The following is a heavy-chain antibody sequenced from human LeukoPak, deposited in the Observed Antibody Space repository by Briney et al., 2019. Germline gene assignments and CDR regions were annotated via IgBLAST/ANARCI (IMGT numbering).Heavy chain of an antibody. CDR2: INAGNGNT. CDR1: GYTFTSYA. Sequence: GASVKVSCKASGYTFTSYAMHWVRQAPGQRLEWMGWINAGNGNTKYSQKFQGRVTITRNTSISTAYMELSSLRSEDTAVYYCARGHGYSSSPYDYWGQGTLVTVSS. V-gene: IGHV1-3*01. D-gene: IGHD6-6*01. CDR3: ARGHGYSSSPYDY. J-gene: IGHJ4*02.